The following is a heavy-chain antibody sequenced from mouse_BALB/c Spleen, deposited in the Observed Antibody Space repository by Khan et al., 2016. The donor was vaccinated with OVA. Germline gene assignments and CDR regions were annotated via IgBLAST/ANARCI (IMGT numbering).Heavy chain of an antibody. D-gene: IGHD1-1*01. CDR3: ARLAYYYDSEGFAY. Sequence: EVELVESGGDVVKPGGPLKLSCAASGFTFSTYGMSWVRQTPDKRLEWVATVSTGGHYTYYPDTVKGRFTISRANAKNTLYLQMSSLKSEDTAIFYCARLAYYYDSEGFAYWGQGTLVTVSA. V-gene: IGHV5-6*01. CDR2: VSTGGHYT. CDR1: GFTFSTYG. J-gene: IGHJ3*01.